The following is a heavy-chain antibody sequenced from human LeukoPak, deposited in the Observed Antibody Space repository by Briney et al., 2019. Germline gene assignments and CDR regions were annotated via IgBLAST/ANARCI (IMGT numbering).Heavy chain of an antibody. V-gene: IGHV1-46*01. J-gene: IGHJ3*02. CDR2: INPSGGST. CDR1: GYTFTSYY. D-gene: IGHD2-2*01. Sequence: ASVKVPCKASGYTFTSYYMHWVRQAPGQGLEWMGIINPSGGSTSYAQKFQGRVTMTRDTSTSTVYMELSSLRSEDTAVYYCARVPAADDAFDIWGQGTMVTVSS. CDR3: ARVPAADDAFDI.